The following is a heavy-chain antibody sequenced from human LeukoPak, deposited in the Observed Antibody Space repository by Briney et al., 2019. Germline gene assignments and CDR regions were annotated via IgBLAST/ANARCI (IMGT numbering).Heavy chain of an antibody. CDR1: GYIFTKYV. CDR2: XKAGNGDT. J-gene: IGHJ4*02. CDR3: ARDDCGDTCYPGGY. D-gene: IGHD2-21*01. Sequence: GASVKVSCKASGYIFTKYVVHWVRQAPGQRPDWXXXXKAGNGDTKYSQNFQGRLTITRDTSASTVYMELSSLTSEDTALYYCARDDCGDTCYPGGYWGQGTLVTVSS. V-gene: IGHV1-3*01.